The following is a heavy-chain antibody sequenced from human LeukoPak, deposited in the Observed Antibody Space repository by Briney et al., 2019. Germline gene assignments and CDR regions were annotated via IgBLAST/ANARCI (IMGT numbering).Heavy chain of an antibody. J-gene: IGHJ4*02. CDR3: ARRGPIVATDY. V-gene: IGHV4-34*01. CDR2: INHSGST. CDR1: GGSFSGYY. Sequence: SETLSLTCAVYGGSFSGYYWTWIRQPPGKGLEWIGEINHSGSTNYNPSLKSRVTISVDTSKNQFSLKLSSVTAADTAVYYCARRGPIVATDYWGQGTLVTVSS. D-gene: IGHD5-12*01.